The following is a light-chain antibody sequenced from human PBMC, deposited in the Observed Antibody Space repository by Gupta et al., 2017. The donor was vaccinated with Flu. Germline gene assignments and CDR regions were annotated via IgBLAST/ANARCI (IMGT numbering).Light chain of an antibody. CDR3: QQIYSDPSIT. Sequence: DIQMTQSPSSLSASVGDRVTITCRASQSISSYLNWYQQKPGKAPKLLIYAASSLQSGVPSRFSGSGSGTDFTLTMRRRQPEDFAPYHCQQIYSDPSITFGQGTRLEIK. CDR1: QSISSY. V-gene: IGKV1-39*01. CDR2: AAS. J-gene: IGKJ5*01.